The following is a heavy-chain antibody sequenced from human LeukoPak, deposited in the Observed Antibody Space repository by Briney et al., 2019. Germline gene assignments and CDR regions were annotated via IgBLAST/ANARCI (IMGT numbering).Heavy chain of an antibody. D-gene: IGHD3-10*01. V-gene: IGHV3-21*01. CDR2: ISSSSSYI. CDR3: ARAAGSGTSDAFDI. Sequence: GGSLRLSCAASGFTFSSYSMNWVRQAPGKGLEWVSSISSSSSYIYYADSVKGRFTISRDNAKNSLYLQMNSLRAEDTAVYYCARAAGSGTSDAFDIWGQGTMVTVSS. CDR1: GFTFSSYS. J-gene: IGHJ3*02.